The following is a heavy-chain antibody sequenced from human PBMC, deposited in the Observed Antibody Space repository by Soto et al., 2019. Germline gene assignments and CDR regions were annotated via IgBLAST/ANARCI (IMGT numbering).Heavy chain of an antibody. Sequence: QVQLQESGPGLVKPSETLSLTCTVSGGSISSYYWSWIRQPPGKGLEWIGYIYYSGSTNYNPSLKSGSTIPEDTPKNRFPRRLGLGPAAATAVYSGASRYGGGFDYWGREPWSPSPQ. D-gene: IGHD4-17*01. V-gene: IGHV4-59*08. CDR3: ASRYGGGFDY. J-gene: IGHJ4*02. CDR2: IYYSGST. CDR1: GGSISSYY.